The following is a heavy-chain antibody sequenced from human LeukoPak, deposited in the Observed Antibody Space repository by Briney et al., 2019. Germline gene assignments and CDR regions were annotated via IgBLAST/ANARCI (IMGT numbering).Heavy chain of an antibody. D-gene: IGHD1-26*01. CDR3: ARHKTGGTYPLDY. CDR1: GGSISTYF. J-gene: IGHJ4*02. Sequence: SETLSLTCTVSGGSISTYFGSWIRQPPGKGLEWIGHIYYSGSTTYNPSLKSRVAISVDASKNQFSLELSSVTAADTAVYYCARHKTGGTYPLDYWGQGTLVTVSS. CDR2: IYYSGST. V-gene: IGHV4-59*08.